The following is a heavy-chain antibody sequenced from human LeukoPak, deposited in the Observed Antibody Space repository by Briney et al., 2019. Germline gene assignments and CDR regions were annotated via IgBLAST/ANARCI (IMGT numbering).Heavy chain of an antibody. V-gene: IGHV3-20*04. CDR3: ARGYCSGGSCNYFDY. CDR1: GFTFSSYA. Sequence: GGSLRLSCAASGFTFSSYAMSWVRHAPGKGLEWVSGINWNGGSTGYADSVKGRFTISRDNAKNSLYLQMNSLRAEDTALYYCARGYCSGGSCNYFDYWGQGTLVTVSS. D-gene: IGHD2-15*01. J-gene: IGHJ4*02. CDR2: INWNGGST.